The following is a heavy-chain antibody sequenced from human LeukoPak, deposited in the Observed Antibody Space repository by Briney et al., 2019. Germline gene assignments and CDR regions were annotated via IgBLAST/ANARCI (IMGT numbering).Heavy chain of an antibody. Sequence: KTSETLSLTCSVSGYSISRGYHWAWVRQPPGKGLEWIGSVHHSGATYYNPSLNSRLTISADTSKNQFSLRLSSVTAADTAVYYCARRGSIRSRSFYYYYIDVWGKGTTVTVSS. CDR1: GYSISRGYH. D-gene: IGHD3-10*01. CDR2: VHHSGAT. CDR3: ARRGSIRSRSFYYYYIDV. V-gene: IGHV4-38-2*02. J-gene: IGHJ6*03.